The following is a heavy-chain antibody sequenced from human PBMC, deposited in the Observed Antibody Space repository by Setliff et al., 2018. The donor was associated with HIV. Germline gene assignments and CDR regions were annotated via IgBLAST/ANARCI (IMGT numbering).Heavy chain of an antibody. V-gene: IGHV3-21*01. J-gene: IGHJ4*02. Sequence: GGSLRLSCAASGFTFSSYSMNWVRQAPGKGLEWVSSISSSSSYIYYADSVKGRFTISRDNAKNSLYLQMNSLRAEDTAVYYCARPRGAYYGSGSYFDYWGQGTLVTVSS. CDR1: GFTFSSYS. CDR2: ISSSSSYI. D-gene: IGHD3-10*01. CDR3: ARPRGAYYGSGSYFDY.